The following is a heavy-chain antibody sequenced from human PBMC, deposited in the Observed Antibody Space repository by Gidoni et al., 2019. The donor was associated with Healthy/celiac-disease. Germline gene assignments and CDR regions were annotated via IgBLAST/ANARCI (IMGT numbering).Heavy chain of an antibody. D-gene: IGHD5-18*01. J-gene: IGHJ3*02. CDR3: ARDSGYSRVGGAFDI. V-gene: IGHV1-46*03. CDR1: GYPFPSYY. CDR2: TNPSGGST. Sequence: QVQLVQSGAEVKKPGASVKVSCKASGYPFPSYYMHWVRQAPGQGLEWMGITNPSGGSTSYAQKFQGRVTMTRDTSTSTVYMELSSLRSEDTAVYYCARDSGYSRVGGAFDIWGQGTMVTVSS.